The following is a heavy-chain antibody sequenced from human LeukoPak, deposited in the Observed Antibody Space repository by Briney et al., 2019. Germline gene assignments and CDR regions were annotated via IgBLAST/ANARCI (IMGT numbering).Heavy chain of an antibody. CDR3: ARLYTIFGVVISSYYYYMDV. V-gene: IGHV4-34*01. D-gene: IGHD3-3*01. CDR1: GGSFSGYY. Sequence: TSETLSLTCAVYGGSFSGYYWSWIRQPPGKGLEWIGEINHSGSTNYNPSLKGRVTISVDTSKNQFSLKLSSVTAADTAVYYCARLYTIFGVVISSYYYYMDVWGKGTTVTVSS. J-gene: IGHJ6*03. CDR2: INHSGST.